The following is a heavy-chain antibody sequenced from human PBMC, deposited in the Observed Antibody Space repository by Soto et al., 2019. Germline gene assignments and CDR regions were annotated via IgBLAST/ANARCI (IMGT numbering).Heavy chain of an antibody. J-gene: IGHJ4*02. D-gene: IGHD2-15*01. CDR3: ANDAPLGNIRGGRGY. CDR2: ISGSGGST. CDR1: GFTFSSYA. Sequence: EVQLLESGGGLVQPGGSLRLSCAASGFTFSSYAMSWVRQAPGKGLEWVAAISGSGGSTYYADSVKGRFTISRDNSKNPLYLQMHGLSAEDTAVYYCANDAPLGNIRGGRGYWGQGSLVTVSS. V-gene: IGHV3-23*01.